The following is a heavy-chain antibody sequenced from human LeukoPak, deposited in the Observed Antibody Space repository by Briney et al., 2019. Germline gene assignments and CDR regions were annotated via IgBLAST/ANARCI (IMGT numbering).Heavy chain of an antibody. V-gene: IGHV3-30*02. D-gene: IGHD2-2*01. CDR1: GLSFSNYG. CDR2: IRHDGSDQ. CDR3: AKDQCSNTRCYGSPGY. J-gene: IGHJ4*02. Sequence: GGSLRLSCEASGLSFSNYGMHWVRQAPGKGLEWVAFIRHDGSDQRYAESVKGRFIISRDNSKNTLYLQMNSLRPEDAGVFYCAKDQCSNTRCYGSPGYWGQGTLVTVSS.